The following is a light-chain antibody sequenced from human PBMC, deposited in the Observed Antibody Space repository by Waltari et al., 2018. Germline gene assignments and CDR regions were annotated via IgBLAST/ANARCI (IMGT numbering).Light chain of an antibody. CDR3: QQTHSIPRT. J-gene: IGKJ2*01. CDR1: QSISTY. CDR2: AAS. Sequence: DIQMTQSPSSLSASIGDSVTVTCRASQSISTYLNWYQQKPGKAPNLLIFAASILQGGVPSRFSGSGSGTDFTLTISSLQPDDFATYYCQQTHSIPRTFGQGTKLEIK. V-gene: IGKV1-39*01.